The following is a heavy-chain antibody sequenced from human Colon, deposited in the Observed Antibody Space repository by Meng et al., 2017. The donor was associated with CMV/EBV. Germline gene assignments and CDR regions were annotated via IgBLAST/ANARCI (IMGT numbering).Heavy chain of an antibody. D-gene: IGHD2-21*01. V-gene: IGHV4-39*01. CDR2: MQYSGGT. J-gene: IGHJ4*02. CDR1: GGSINSTNFH. Sequence: SETLSLTCTVSGGSINSTNFHWGWIRQPPGKGLEWIGSMQYSGGTFRNPSLKSRVTISVDTSKNQFSLNLSSVTAADTAVYYCARHILYSYYFDYWGQGTLVTVSS. CDR3: ARHILYSYYFDY.